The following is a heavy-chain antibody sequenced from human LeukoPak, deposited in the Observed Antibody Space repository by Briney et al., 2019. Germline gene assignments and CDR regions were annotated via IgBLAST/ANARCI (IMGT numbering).Heavy chain of an antibody. CDR3: ARDHSQNFDY. Sequence: GGSLRLSCAASGFTFSGYGMHWVRLAPGKGPEWVAFIRLDGSDEYYGDSVKGRFTISRDNSKNTLYLQMNSLRPEDTAVYYCARDHSQNFDYWGQGTLVTVSS. V-gene: IGHV3-30*02. J-gene: IGHJ4*02. CDR1: GFTFSGYG. D-gene: IGHD5-18*01. CDR2: IRLDGSDE.